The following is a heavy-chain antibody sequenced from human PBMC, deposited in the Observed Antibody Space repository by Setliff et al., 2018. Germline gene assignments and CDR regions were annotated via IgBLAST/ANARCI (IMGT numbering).Heavy chain of an antibody. CDR2: IIPISGTA. D-gene: IGHD3-22*01. J-gene: IGHJ3*02. V-gene: IGHV1-69*05. CDR1: GGTFSSYA. Sequence: ASVKVSCKASGGTFSSYAISWVRQAPGQGLEWMGGIIPISGTANYAQKFQGRVTITTDESTSTAYMELSSLRSEDTAVYYCVTTRDDSSGYLLGILAFDIWGQGTMVTVSS. CDR3: VTTRDDSSGYLLGILAFDI.